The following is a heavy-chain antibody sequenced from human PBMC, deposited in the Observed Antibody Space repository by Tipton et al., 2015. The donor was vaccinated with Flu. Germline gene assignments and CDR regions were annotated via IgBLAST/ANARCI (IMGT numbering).Heavy chain of an antibody. CDR1: GGSIGVTTYY. Sequence: LRLSCTVSGGSIGVTTYYWGWIRQPPGKGLEYIGSVYYTGGTYFNPSLKSRVTVSTDTSKKQFSLKLNSVTAADTAVYYCARLSLSFNAFDIWGQGTTVIVSS. D-gene: IGHD2/OR15-2a*01. CDR3: ARLSLSFNAFDI. V-gene: IGHV4-39*07. CDR2: VYYTGGT. J-gene: IGHJ3*02.